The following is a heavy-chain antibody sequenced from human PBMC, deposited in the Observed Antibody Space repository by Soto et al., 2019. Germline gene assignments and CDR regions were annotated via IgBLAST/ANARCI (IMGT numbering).Heavy chain of an antibody. CDR3: VKDIHVHSSSGY. Sequence: VGSLRVSCSVSEFIFRSYSIHWVRRAPGKGLEYVAAIGPNGGTWYADSVKGRFTISRDNFKSPLYIQMTSLRVEDTAVYYCVKDIHVHSSSGYWGQGTLVTVSS. J-gene: IGHJ4*02. CDR1: EFIFRSYS. D-gene: IGHD6-6*01. CDR2: IGPNGGT. V-gene: IGHV3-64D*06.